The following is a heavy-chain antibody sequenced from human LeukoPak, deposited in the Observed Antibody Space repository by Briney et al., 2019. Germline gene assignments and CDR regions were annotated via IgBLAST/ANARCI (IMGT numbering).Heavy chain of an antibody. J-gene: IGHJ4*02. Sequence: AGGSLRLSCAASGFTFSSYAMHWVRQAPGKGLEWVAVISYDGSNKYYADSVEGRFTISRDNSKNTLYLQMNSLRAEDTAVYYCARADYRPAALGYWGQGTLVTVSS. V-gene: IGHV3-30*01. CDR2: ISYDGSNK. CDR1: GFTFSSYA. D-gene: IGHD2-2*01. CDR3: ARADYRPAALGY.